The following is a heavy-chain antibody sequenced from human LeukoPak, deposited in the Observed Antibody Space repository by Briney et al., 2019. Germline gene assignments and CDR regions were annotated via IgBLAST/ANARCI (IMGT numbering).Heavy chain of an antibody. V-gene: IGHV4-59*01. CDR1: GGSISSYY. J-gene: IGHJ4*02. CDR2: IYYSGST. D-gene: IGHD3-16*01. Sequence: SETLSLTCTVSGGSISSYYWSWIRQPPGKGLEWIGYIYYSGSTNYNPSLKSRVTISVDTSKNQFSLKLSSVTAADTAVYYCARVVRLVEFGHYFDYWGQGTLVTVSS. CDR3: ARVVRLVEFGHYFDY.